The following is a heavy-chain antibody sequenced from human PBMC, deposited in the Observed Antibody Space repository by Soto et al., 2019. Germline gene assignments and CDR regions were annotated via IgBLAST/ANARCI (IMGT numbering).Heavy chain of an antibody. CDR1: GGSFSGYY. CDR3: AREAGSTSCYRCNWFDP. Sequence: PSETLSLTCAVYGGSFSGYYWSWIRQPPGKGLEWIGEINHSGSTNYNPSLKSRVTISVDTSKNQFSLKLSSVTAADTAVYYCAREAGSTSCYRCNWFDPWGQGTLVTVSS. CDR2: INHSGST. D-gene: IGHD2-2*02. V-gene: IGHV4-34*01. J-gene: IGHJ5*02.